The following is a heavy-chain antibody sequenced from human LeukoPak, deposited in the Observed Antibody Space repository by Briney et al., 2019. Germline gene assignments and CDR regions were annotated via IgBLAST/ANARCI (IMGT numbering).Heavy chain of an antibody. D-gene: IGHD6-13*01. CDR1: GYTFTSYG. CDR2: ISAYNGNT. V-gene: IGHV1-18*01. J-gene: IGHJ4*02. Sequence: ASVKVSCKASGYTFTSYGISWVRQAPGQGLEWMGWISAYNGNTNYAQKLQGRVTMTTDTSTSTAYMELRSLRSDDTAVYYCAKDVEQQLVRAVDYWGQGTLVTVSS. CDR3: AKDVEQQLVRAVDY.